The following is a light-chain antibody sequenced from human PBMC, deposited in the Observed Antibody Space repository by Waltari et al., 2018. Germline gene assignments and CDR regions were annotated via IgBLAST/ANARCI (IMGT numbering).Light chain of an antibody. CDR3: AAWDDSLNVWV. CDR2: ANT. CDR1: SSNIGPNT. V-gene: IGLV1-44*01. Sequence: QSMLTQPPSASGTPGQKVTVSCSGGSSNIGPNTVNWYRQFPGTAPKLLIYANTQRPSGFAGRFSCSKSGASASLDIGGLESGDESQYFCAAWDDSLNVWVFGGGTKVTVL. J-gene: IGLJ3*02.